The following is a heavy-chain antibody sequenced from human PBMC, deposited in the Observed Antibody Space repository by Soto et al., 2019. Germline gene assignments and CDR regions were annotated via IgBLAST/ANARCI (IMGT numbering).Heavy chain of an antibody. D-gene: IGHD3-10*01. CDR3: AKERGYYYYGMDV. V-gene: IGHV3-9*01. CDR2: ISWNSGSI. Sequence: EVQLVESGGGLVQPGRSLRLSCAASGFTFDDYAMHWVRQAPGKGLEWVSGISWNSGSIGYADSVKGRFTISRDNAKNSLYLQMNSLRAEDTALYYCAKERGYYYYGMDVWGQGTTVTVSS. CDR1: GFTFDDYA. J-gene: IGHJ6*02.